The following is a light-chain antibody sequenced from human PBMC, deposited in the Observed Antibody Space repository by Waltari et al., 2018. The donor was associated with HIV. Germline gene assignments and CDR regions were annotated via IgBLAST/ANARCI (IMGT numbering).Light chain of an antibody. V-gene: IGLV1-36*01. CDR3: AAWDDNLNGVV. CDR1: SSNIGNNG. Sequence: QSVLTQPPSVSGAPRQRVTISCSGGSSNIGNNGVTWYQQIPGRPPKLLIHYNDLLPSGVSDRFSESKSGTSASLGISGLQSEDEATYYCAAWDDNLNGVVFGGGTRLTVL. J-gene: IGLJ2*01. CDR2: YND.